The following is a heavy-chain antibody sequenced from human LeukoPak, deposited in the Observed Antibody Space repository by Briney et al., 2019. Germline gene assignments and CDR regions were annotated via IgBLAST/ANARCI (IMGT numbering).Heavy chain of an antibody. CDR3: ARDLRHDYGDYRRWYFDL. V-gene: IGHV4-30-4*01. CDR2: IYYSGST. D-gene: IGHD4-17*01. J-gene: IGHJ2*01. Sequence: SETLSLTCTVSGGPISSGDYYWSWIRQPPGKGLEWIGYIYYSGSTYYNPSLKSRVTISVDTSKNQFSLKLSSVTAADTAVYYCARDLRHDYGDYRRWYFDLWGRGTLVTVSS. CDR1: GGPISSGDYY.